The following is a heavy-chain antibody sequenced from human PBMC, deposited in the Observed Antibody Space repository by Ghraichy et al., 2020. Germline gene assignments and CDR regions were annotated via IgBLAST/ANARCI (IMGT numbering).Heavy chain of an antibody. V-gene: IGHV4-39*01. CDR2: IYYSGST. J-gene: IGHJ4*02. CDR3: ASTGEPVLRFLEWLTQTKDY. Sequence: SETLSLTCTVSGGSISSSSYYWGWIRQPPGKGLEWIGSIYYSGSTYYNPSLKSRVTISVDTSKNQFSLKLSSVTAADTAVYYCASTGEPVLRFLEWLTQTKDYWGQGTLVTVSS. CDR1: GGSISSSSYY. D-gene: IGHD3-3*01.